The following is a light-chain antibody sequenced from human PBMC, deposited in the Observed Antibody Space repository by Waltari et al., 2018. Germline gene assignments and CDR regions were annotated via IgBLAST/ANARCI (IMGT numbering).Light chain of an antibody. Sequence: QAVLTQPASLSASPGESASLTCTLRSGINVATYKIYWYQQRPGSPPQFLLKYISDSETKQGPEVPSRFSGSKDTSAKAGILLISGLQSEDEADYYCMMLHNRAVVFGGGTRLTVL. V-gene: IGLV5-45*01. CDR1: SGINVATYK. J-gene: IGLJ3*02. CDR3: MMLHNRAVV. CDR2: YISDSET.